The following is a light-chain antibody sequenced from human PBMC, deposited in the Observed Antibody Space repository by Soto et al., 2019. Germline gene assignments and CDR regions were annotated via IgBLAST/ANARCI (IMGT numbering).Light chain of an antibody. CDR1: QSVSIDY. CDR3: QQYGSSPLWT. Sequence: EIVLTQSPGTLSLSPGETATLSCRASQSVSIDYLAWYQQKPGQAPRLLIYGASGRATGIPDRFSGGGSGTDFTLTISNLEPEDFAVYYCQQYGSSPLWTFGQGTKVDI. V-gene: IGKV3-20*01. J-gene: IGKJ1*01. CDR2: GAS.